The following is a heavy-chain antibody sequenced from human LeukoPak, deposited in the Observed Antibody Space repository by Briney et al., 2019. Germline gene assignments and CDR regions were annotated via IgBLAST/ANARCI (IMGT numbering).Heavy chain of an antibody. CDR1: GFTFSSYW. CDR3: ARDALADYFDY. D-gene: IGHD1-1*01. Sequence: GGSLRLSCAASGFTFSSYWMSWVRQAPGKGLEWVANIKQDGSEKYYVDSVKGRFTISRDNAKNLLYLQMNSLRAEDTAVYYCARDALADYFDYWGQGTLVTVSS. J-gene: IGHJ4*02. CDR2: IKQDGSEK. V-gene: IGHV3-7*01.